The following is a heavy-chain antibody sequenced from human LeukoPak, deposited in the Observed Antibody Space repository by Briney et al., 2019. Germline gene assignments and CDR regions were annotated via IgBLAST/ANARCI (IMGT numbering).Heavy chain of an antibody. CDR2: IYYSGST. D-gene: IGHD2-2*01. Sequence: SETLSLTCTVSGGSISSSSYYWGWIRQPPGKGLEWIGYIYYSGSTNYNPSLKSRVTISVDTSKNQLSLKLSSVTAADTAVYYCARALIVVVPAAQGYWYFDLWGRGTLVTVSS. CDR3: ARALIVVVPAAQGYWYFDL. J-gene: IGHJ2*01. CDR1: GGSISSSSYY. V-gene: IGHV4-61*05.